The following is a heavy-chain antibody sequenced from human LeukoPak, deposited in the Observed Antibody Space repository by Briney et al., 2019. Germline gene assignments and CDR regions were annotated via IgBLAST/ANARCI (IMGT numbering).Heavy chain of an antibody. V-gene: IGHV3-30*02. CDR1: GFTFSTYG. Sequence: GGSLRLSCAASGFTFSTYGMHWVRQAPGKGLEWVAFIQYDGSNKYYADSVKGRFTISRDNSKNTLDLQLNSLRPEDTAMYYCAKDSSPGWHFDYWGQGTLVTVSS. CDR3: AKDSSPGWHFDY. CDR2: IQYDGSNK. D-gene: IGHD6-19*01. J-gene: IGHJ4*02.